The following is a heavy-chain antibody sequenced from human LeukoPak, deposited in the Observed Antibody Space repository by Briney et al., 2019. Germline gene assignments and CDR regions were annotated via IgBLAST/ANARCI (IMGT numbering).Heavy chain of an antibody. Sequence: ASVKVSCKVSGYTLTELSMFWVRQAPGKGLEWMGSFDPEDGKTVYAQKFQGRVTMTEDTSTDTAYMELSSLRSEDTAIYYCATGYLVTAGLMDVWGQGTTITVSS. J-gene: IGHJ6*02. V-gene: IGHV1-24*01. CDR2: FDPEDGKT. CDR1: GYTLTELS. D-gene: IGHD6-13*01. CDR3: ATGYLVTAGLMDV.